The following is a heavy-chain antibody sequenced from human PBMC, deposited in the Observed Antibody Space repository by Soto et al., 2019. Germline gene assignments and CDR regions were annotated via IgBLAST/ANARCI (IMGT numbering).Heavy chain of an antibody. CDR1: GYIFTNHD. Sequence: QVQLVQSGAEVKKPGASVKVSCKTSGYIFTNHDITWVRQAPGQGLEWMGWISAYDGNTDYAQKLQGRVTMTTDTSTSKATMELWSLRDDDKAAYYCDVKKVDVWGQGTTVTVSS. V-gene: IGHV1-18*01. CDR3: DVKKVDV. J-gene: IGHJ6*02. CDR2: ISAYDGNT.